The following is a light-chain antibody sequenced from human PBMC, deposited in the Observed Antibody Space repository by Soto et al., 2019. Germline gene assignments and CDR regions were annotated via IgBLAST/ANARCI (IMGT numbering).Light chain of an antibody. CDR3: QQSYTTPYL. CDR2: AAS. J-gene: IGKJ2*01. Sequence: DIQMTQSPSSQSASVGDRVTITCRASQSISSYLNWYQQKPGKAPKLLIYAASTLQTGISSRFSSSGSGTDFTLTISSLQPEDFATYYCQQSYTTPYLFGQGTKLEIK. CDR1: QSISSY. V-gene: IGKV1-39*01.